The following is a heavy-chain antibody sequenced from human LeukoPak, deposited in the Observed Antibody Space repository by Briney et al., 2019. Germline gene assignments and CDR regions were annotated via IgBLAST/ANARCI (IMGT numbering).Heavy chain of an antibody. CDR2: INPNSGGT. Sequence: ASVKVSCKASGYTFTGYYMHWVRQAPGQGLEWMGWINPNSGGTNYAQKFQGRVTMTRDTSIGTAYMELSRLRSDDTAVYYCARDMSPIVVVPLPLFDYWGQGTLVTVSS. CDR3: ARDMSPIVVVPLPLFDY. D-gene: IGHD3-22*01. V-gene: IGHV1-2*02. CDR1: GYTFTGYY. J-gene: IGHJ4*02.